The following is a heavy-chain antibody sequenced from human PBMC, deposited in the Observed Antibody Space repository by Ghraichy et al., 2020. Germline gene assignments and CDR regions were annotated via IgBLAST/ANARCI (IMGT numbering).Heavy chain of an antibody. CDR2: IKSKTDSGTT. D-gene: IGHD3-10*01. CDR1: GFTFNNAW. V-gene: IGHV3-15*01. CDR3: ASYYGSGGSQYYFDY. Sequence: GGSLRLSCAASGFTFNNAWMSWVRQAPGKGLEWVGRIKSKTDSGTTDYAAPVKGRFTISRDDSKTTLYLQMNSLKTEDTAVYYCASYYGSGGSQYYFDYWGKGTLVTVSS. J-gene: IGHJ4*02.